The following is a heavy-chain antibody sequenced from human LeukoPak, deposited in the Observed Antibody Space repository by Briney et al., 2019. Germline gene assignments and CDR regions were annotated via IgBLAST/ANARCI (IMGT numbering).Heavy chain of an antibody. V-gene: IGHV3-15*06. CDR1: GFTFTSYS. D-gene: IGHD1-1*01. Sequence: PGGSLRLSCAASGFTFTSYSMNWVRQAPGKGLEWVGRIKSKTDGGTTNYAAPVKGRFTISRDDSKNTLSLQMNSLKTEDTAVYYCTTGTNSNWGQGTLVTVSS. CDR3: TTGTNSN. J-gene: IGHJ4*02. CDR2: IKSKTDGGTT.